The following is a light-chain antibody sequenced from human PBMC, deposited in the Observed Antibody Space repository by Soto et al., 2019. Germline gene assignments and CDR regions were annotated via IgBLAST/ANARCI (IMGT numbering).Light chain of an antibody. Sequence: EIVLTQSPGTLSLSPGERATLSCRASQSVSRNHLAWYHHKPGQAPRLLIYGASSRANGIADRFSGSGSGTDLTVTISRLVPADVPAYYCQPYGSSGNLGGGTKVEIK. CDR1: QSVSRNH. J-gene: IGKJ4*01. V-gene: IGKV3-20*01. CDR2: GAS. CDR3: QPYGSSGN.